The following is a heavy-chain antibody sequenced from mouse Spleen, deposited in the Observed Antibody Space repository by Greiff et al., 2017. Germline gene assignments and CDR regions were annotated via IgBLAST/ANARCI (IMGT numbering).Heavy chain of an antibody. Sequence: VQLQQPGAELVKPGASVKLSCKASGYTFTSYWMHWVKQRPGQGLEWIGMIHPNSGSTNYNEKFKSKATLTVDKSSSTAYMQLSSLTSEDSAVYYCARVHYYGYYAMDYWGQGTSVTVS. CDR1: GYTFTSYW. CDR3: ARVHYYGYYAMDY. CDR2: IHPNSGST. D-gene: IGHD1-2*01. J-gene: IGHJ4*01. V-gene: IGHV1-64*01.